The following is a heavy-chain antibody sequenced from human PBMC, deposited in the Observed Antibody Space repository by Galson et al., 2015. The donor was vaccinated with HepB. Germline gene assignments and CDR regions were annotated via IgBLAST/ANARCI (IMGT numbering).Heavy chain of an antibody. J-gene: IGHJ4*02. CDR2: ISYDGSNK. D-gene: IGHD5-24*01. CDR3: ARDRMGLMATRTSFDY. V-gene: IGHV3-30*04. CDR1: GFTFSSYA. Sequence: SLRLSCAASGFTFSSYAMHWVRQAPGKGLEWVAVISYDGSNKYYADSVKGRFTISRDNSKNTLYLQMNSLRAEDTAVYYCARDRMGLMATRTSFDYWGQGTLVTVSS.